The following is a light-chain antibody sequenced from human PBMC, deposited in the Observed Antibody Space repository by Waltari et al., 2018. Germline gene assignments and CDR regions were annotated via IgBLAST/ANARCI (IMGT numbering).Light chain of an antibody. CDR1: SSDVGSYNL. J-gene: IGLJ1*01. Sequence: QSALTQPASVSGSPGQSITIPCTGTSSDVGSYNLVSWYQQHPGKAPKLMIYEVSKRPSEVSNRFSSSKSGNTASLTISGLQAEDEADYYCCSYAGSSTFYVFGTGTKVTVL. V-gene: IGLV2-23*02. CDR2: EVS. CDR3: CSYAGSSTFYV.